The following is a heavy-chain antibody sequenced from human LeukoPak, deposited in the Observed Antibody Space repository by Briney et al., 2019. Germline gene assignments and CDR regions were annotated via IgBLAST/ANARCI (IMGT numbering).Heavy chain of an antibody. V-gene: IGHV4-38-2*02. D-gene: IGHD3-22*01. CDR2: TYHSGST. CDR3: ARVYSYGSSGYYYGDAFDI. J-gene: IGHJ3*02. Sequence: SETLSLTCTVSGYSISRGYPWGWIRQPPGKGLEWIGNTYHSGSTNYSPSLKSRVTISVDTSKNQFSLKLSSVTAADTAVYYCARVYSYGSSGYYYGDAFDIWGQGTMVTVSS. CDR1: GYSISRGYP.